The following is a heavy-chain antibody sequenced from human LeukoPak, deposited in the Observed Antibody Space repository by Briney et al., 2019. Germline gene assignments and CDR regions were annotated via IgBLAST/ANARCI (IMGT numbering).Heavy chain of an antibody. D-gene: IGHD2-21*02. Sequence: GGSLRLSCAASGFLFSRHAMSWVRQPPGKGLEWVSAISNGKTYYADSVRGRFTISRDDSKNTVYLQMNSLRDEDTALYYCVREAGYCASVCLKSNWFDPWGQGTLVTVSS. V-gene: IGHV3-23*01. CDR1: GFLFSRHA. CDR3: VREAGYCASVCLKSNWFDP. CDR2: ISNGKT. J-gene: IGHJ5*02.